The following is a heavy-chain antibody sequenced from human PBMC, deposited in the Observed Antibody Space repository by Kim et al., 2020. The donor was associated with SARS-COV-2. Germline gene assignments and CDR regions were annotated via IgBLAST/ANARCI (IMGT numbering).Heavy chain of an antibody. Sequence: YSPSFQGQVTMSADKSINTAYLQWSSLQASDTAIYYCARRICSRGSCRADTWGQGTLVSVSS. V-gene: IGHV5-51*01. CDR3: ARRICSRGSCRADT. J-gene: IGHJ5*02. D-gene: IGHD2-15*01.